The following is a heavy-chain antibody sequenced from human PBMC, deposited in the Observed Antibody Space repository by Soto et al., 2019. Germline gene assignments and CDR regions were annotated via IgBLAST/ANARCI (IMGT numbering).Heavy chain of an antibody. J-gene: IGHJ6*02. D-gene: IGHD6-13*01. CDR1: GGSISSYY. V-gene: IGHV4-59*01. CDR3: ARDLIAADSYYYYGMDV. CDR2: IYYSGST. Sequence: PADTLSLTCTVSGGSISSYYWIWIRQPPGKGLEWIGYIYYSGSTNYNPSLKSRVTISVDTSKNQFSLKLSSVTAADTAVYYCARDLIAADSYYYYGMDVWGQGTTVTVSS.